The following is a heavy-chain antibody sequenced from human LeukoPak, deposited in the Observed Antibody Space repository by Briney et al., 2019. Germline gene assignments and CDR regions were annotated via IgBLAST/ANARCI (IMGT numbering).Heavy chain of an antibody. J-gene: IGHJ4*02. Sequence: ASVKVSCKASGYTFTSYDINWVRQAPGQGLEWMGWISTYKGNTNYAQKLRGRVTMTTDTSTSTAYMELRSLRSDDTAVYYCARNRGYSSSWYSLTYWGQGTLVTVSS. V-gene: IGHV1-18*01. D-gene: IGHD6-13*01. CDR1: GYTFTSYD. CDR3: ARNRGYSSSWYSLTY. CDR2: ISTYKGNT.